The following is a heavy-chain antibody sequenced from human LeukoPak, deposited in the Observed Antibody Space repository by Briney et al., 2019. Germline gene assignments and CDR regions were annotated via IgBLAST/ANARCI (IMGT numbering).Heavy chain of an antibody. CDR2: INRDGSST. D-gene: IGHD3-10*02. V-gene: IGHV3-74*01. CDR1: GVIFSNYW. CDR3: AELGITMIGGV. J-gene: IGHJ6*04. Sequence: GGSLRLSCAASGVIFSNYWMHWVRQTPGKGLVWVSRINRDGSSTSYADSVKGRFTISRDNAKNSLYLQMNSLRAEDTAVYYCAELGITMIGGVWGKGTTVTISS.